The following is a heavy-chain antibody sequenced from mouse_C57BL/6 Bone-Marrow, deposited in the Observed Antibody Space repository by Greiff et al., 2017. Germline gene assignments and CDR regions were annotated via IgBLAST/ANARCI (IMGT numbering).Heavy chain of an antibody. D-gene: IGHD3-2*02. Sequence: QVQLKESGAELARPGASVKLSCKASGYTFTSYGISWVQQRTGKGLEWIGEIYPRSGNTYYNEKFKGKATLTADKSSSTAYMELRSLTSEDSAVYFCARRGDSSAWFAYWGQGTLVTVSA. V-gene: IGHV1-81*01. CDR2: IYPRSGNT. CDR1: GYTFTSYG. CDR3: ARRGDSSAWFAY. J-gene: IGHJ3*01.